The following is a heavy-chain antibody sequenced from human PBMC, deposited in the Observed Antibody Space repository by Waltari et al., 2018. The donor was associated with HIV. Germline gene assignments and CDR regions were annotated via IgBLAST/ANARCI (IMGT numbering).Heavy chain of an antibody. CDR3: AKDPYYYDSSGYADYFDY. V-gene: IGHV3-30*18. D-gene: IGHD3-22*01. Sequence: QVQLVESGGGVVQPGRSLRLSCAASVFTFSSYGMHWVRQAPGKGLEWVAVISYDGSNKYYADSVKGRFTISRDNSKNTLYLQMNSLRAEDTAVYYCAKDPYYYDSSGYADYFDYWGQGTLVTVSS. CDR2: ISYDGSNK. CDR1: VFTFSSYG. J-gene: IGHJ4*02.